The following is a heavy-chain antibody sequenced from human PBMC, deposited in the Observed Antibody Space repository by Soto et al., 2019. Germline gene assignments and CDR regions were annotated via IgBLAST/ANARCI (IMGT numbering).Heavy chain of an antibody. Sequence: SGPTLVNPTQTLTLTCTFSGFSLSTSGMCVSWIRQPPGKALEWLARIDWDDDKYYSTSLKTRLTISKDTSKNQVVLTMTNMDPVDTATYYCARIGGVAAADLYFKHWGQGTLVTVSS. D-gene: IGHD6-13*01. CDR2: IDWDDDK. CDR3: ARIGGVAAADLYFKH. V-gene: IGHV2-70*11. CDR1: GFSLSTSGMC. J-gene: IGHJ1*01.